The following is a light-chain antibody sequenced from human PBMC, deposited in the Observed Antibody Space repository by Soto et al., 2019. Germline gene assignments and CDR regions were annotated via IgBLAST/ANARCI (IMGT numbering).Light chain of an antibody. CDR1: QNVNSNY. J-gene: IGKJ1*01. CDR3: QKYGSSPGT. V-gene: IGKV3-20*01. CDR2: GAS. Sequence: EIVLTQSPGTLSLSPGERATLSCRASQNVNSNYLAWYQQKPGQAPRLVIYGASSRATGIPDRFSGSGSGTDFTLTISRLEPEDFAVYYCQKYGSSPGTFGQGTKVEIK.